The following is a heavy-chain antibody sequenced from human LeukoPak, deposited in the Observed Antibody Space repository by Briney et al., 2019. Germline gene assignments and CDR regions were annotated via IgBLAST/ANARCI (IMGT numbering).Heavy chain of an antibody. V-gene: IGHV3-23*01. Sequence: GESLRLSCAASGFTFNTYTMYWVRQAPGKGLGWVSGISNSGGSTYYADSVKGRFTISRDNSKNTLYLQMNSLRAEDTALYYCAKGLERESRLDSWGQGTLVTVSS. CDR1: GFTFNTYT. CDR3: AKGLERESRLDS. D-gene: IGHD1-1*01. CDR2: ISNSGGST. J-gene: IGHJ4*02.